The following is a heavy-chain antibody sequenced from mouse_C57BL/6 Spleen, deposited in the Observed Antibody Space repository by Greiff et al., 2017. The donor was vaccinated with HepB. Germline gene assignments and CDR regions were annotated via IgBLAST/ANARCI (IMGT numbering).Heavy chain of an antibody. J-gene: IGHJ4*01. CDR1: GYTFTSYW. CDR2: IDPSDSYT. Sequence: VQLQQPGAELVRPGTSVTLSCKASGYTFTSYWMHWVKQRPGQGLEWIGVIDPSDSYTNYNQKFKGKATLTVDTSSSTAYMQLSSLTSEDSAVYYCARGGLTGRYYYAMDYWGQGTSVTVSS. V-gene: IGHV1-59*01. CDR3: ARGGLTGRYYYAMDY. D-gene: IGHD4-1*01.